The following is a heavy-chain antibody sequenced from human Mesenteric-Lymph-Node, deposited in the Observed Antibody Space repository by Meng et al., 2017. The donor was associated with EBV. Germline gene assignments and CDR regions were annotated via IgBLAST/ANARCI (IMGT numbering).Heavy chain of an antibody. CDR2: ISAYNGNT. Sequence: QVQRGKFGGEVKKPGASVRVSCKASGYTYTSYGIIWVRQAPGQGLEWVGWISAYNGNTNYAQKVQGRVTMTTDTSTTTAYMELRRLRSDDTAVYYCAREGDWTTFDYWGQGTLVTVSS. CDR3: AREGDWTTFDY. D-gene: IGHD3/OR15-3a*01. CDR1: GYTYTSYG. J-gene: IGHJ4*02. V-gene: IGHV1-18*01.